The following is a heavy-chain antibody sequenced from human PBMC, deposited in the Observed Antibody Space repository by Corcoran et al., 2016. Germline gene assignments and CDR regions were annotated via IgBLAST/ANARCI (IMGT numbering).Heavy chain of an antibody. CDR1: GFTFSSYG. D-gene: IGHD3-10*01. Sequence: QVQLVESGGGVVQPGRSLRLSCAASGFTFSSYGMHWVRQAPGKGLEVVAVIWYDGSNKYYADSVKGRFTISRDNSKNTLYLQMNSLRAEDTAVYYCARAGTMVRGVDYWGQGTLVTVSS. V-gene: IGHV3-33*01. J-gene: IGHJ4*02. CDR2: IWYDGSNK. CDR3: ARAGTMVRGVDY.